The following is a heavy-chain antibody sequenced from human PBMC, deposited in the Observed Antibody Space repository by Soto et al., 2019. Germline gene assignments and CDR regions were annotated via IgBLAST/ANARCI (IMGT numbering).Heavy chain of an antibody. Sequence: PGGSLRLSCSASGFTFSSYSIHWVRQAPGKGLEYVSAISSDGGPTDYADSAKGRFTISRDNSKNTLYLQMRSLRVEDTAVYYRVKDSFYYYGMDVWGQGTTVTVSS. V-gene: IGHV3-64D*06. J-gene: IGHJ6*02. CDR2: ISSDGGPT. CDR3: VKDSFYYYGMDV. CDR1: GFTFSSYS.